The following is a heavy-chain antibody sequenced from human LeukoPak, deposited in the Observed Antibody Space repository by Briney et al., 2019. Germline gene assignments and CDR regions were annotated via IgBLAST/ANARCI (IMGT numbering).Heavy chain of an antibody. J-gene: IGHJ4*02. CDR1: GFTFSSYW. Sequence: PGGSLRLSCAASGFTFSSYWMSWVRQAPGKGLEWVANIKQDGSEKYYVDSVKGRFTISRDNAKNSLYLQMNSLRAEDTAVYYCAGEITMIVEDYFDYWGQGTLVTVSS. CDR3: AGEITMIVEDYFDY. CDR2: IKQDGSEK. D-gene: IGHD3-22*01. V-gene: IGHV3-7*01.